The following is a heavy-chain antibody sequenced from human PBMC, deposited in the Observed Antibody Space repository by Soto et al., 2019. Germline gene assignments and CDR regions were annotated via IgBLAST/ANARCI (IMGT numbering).Heavy chain of an antibody. D-gene: IGHD5-12*01. CDR2: IKSKTDGGTT. J-gene: IGHJ4*02. CDR3: TTPLYSGPASKGY. CDR1: GFTFSNGW. Sequence: PGGSLRLSCAASGFTFSNGWMSWVRQAPGKGLEWVGRIKSKTDGGTTDYAAPVKGRFTITRDDSKNTLYLQINSLKTEDTAVYYCTTPLYSGPASKGYWGQGTQVTVSS. V-gene: IGHV3-15*01.